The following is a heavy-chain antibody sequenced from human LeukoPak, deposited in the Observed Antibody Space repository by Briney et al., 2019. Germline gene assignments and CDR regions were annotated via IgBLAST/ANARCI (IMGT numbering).Heavy chain of an antibody. CDR3: ARRIAAAGTVFFFYGMDV. CDR2: ISVYNGNT. V-gene: IGHV1-18*01. CDR1: GYTFTSYG. Sequence: GASVKVSCKASGYTFTSYGISWVRQAPGQGLEWMGWISVYNGNTNYAQKLQGRVTMTTDTSTSTAYMELRSLRSDDTAVYYCARRIAAAGTVFFFYGMDVWGQGTTVTVSS. D-gene: IGHD6-13*01. J-gene: IGHJ6*02.